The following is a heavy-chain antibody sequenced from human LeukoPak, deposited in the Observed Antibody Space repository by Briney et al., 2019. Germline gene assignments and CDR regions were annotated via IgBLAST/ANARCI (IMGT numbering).Heavy chain of an antibody. J-gene: IGHJ4*02. CDR2: IWYDGSNK. CDR1: GFTFSRYG. CDR3: AKTGDIGQQLRPFDY. Sequence: GGSLRLSCAASGFTFSRYGMHWVRQAPGKGLEWVAVIWYDGSNKYYAASVKGRFTISRDNSKNTLYLQMNSLRAEDTAVYYCAKTGDIGQQLRPFDYWGQGTLVTVSS. V-gene: IGHV3-33*06. D-gene: IGHD6-13*01.